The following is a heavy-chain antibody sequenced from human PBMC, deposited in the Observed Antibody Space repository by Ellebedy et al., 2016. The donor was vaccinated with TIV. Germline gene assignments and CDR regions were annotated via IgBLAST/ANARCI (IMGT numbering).Heavy chain of an antibody. CDR3: ARVINDYGDYYPYYFDY. J-gene: IGHJ4*02. Sequence: GESLKISCAASGFTFSSYDMHWVRQATGKGLEWVSAIGTAGDTYYSGSVKGRFTISRENAKNSLYLQMNSLRAGDTAVYYCARVINDYGDYYPYYFDYWGQGTLVTVSS. CDR2: IGTAGDT. D-gene: IGHD4-17*01. CDR1: GFTFSSYD. V-gene: IGHV3-13*01.